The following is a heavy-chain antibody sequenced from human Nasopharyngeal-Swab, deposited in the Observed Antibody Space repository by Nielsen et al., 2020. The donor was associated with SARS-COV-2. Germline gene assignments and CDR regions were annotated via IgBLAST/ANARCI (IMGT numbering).Heavy chain of an antibody. Sequence: GGSLRLSCAASGFTFSDYYMSLIRQAPGKGLEWVSYISSSGSTIYYADSVKGRFTISRDNAKNSLYLQMNSLRSEDTALYYCAKESGLGYAFDIWGQGTMVTVSS. J-gene: IGHJ3*02. CDR2: ISSSGSTI. CDR3: AKESGLGYAFDI. V-gene: IGHV3-11*01. D-gene: IGHD5-18*01. CDR1: GFTFSDYY.